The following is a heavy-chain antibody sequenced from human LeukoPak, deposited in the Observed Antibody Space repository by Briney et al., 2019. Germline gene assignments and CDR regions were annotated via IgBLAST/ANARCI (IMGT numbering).Heavy chain of an antibody. J-gene: IGHJ4*02. CDR3: AKSLVAVAGVIDY. V-gene: IGHV3-30*18. CDR2: ISYDGSNK. Sequence: GGSLRLSCAASGFTFSSYGMHWVRQAPGKGLEWVAVISYDGSNKYYADSVKGRFTISRDNSKNTLYLRMNSLRAEDTAVYYCAKSLVAVAGVIDYWGQGTLVTVSS. D-gene: IGHD6-19*01. CDR1: GFTFSSYG.